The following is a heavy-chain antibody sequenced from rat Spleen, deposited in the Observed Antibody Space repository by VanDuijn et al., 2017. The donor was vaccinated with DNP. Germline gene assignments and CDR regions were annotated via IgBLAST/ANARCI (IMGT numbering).Heavy chain of an antibody. CDR1: GFTFSSFP. Sequence: EVQLVESGGGLVQPGRSLKLSCAASGFTFSSFPMAWVRQAPTKGLEWVAYIGSAAYAPYYGDSVKGRFTISRDNAKSTLYLQMSSLRSEDMATYYCARWNSGHFDYWGQGVMVSVSS. CDR3: ARWNSGHFDY. J-gene: IGHJ2*01. CDR2: IGSAAYAP. D-gene: IGHD4-3*01. V-gene: IGHV5-22*01.